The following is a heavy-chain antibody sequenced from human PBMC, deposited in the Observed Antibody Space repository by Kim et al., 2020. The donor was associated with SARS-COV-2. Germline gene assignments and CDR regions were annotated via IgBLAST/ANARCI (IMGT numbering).Heavy chain of an antibody. CDR3: ARQAIDIRGYGTPWYFDL. CDR1: GGSISSSSYY. J-gene: IGHJ2*01. Sequence: SETLSLTCTVSGGSISSSSYYWGWIRQPPGKGLEWIGSIYYSGSTYYNPSLKSRVTISVDTSKNQFSLKLSSVTAADTAVYYCARQAIDIRGYGTPWYFDLWGRGTLVTVSS. D-gene: IGHD5-12*01. V-gene: IGHV4-39*01. CDR2: IYYSGST.